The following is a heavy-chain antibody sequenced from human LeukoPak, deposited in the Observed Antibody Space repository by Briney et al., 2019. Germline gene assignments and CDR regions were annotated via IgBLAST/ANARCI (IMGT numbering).Heavy chain of an antibody. CDR2: IHYDGSKE. CDR3: AKDTGYTSGRLDY. V-gene: IGHV3-30*02. D-gene: IGHD6-19*01. J-gene: IGHJ4*02. Sequence: HAGGSLRLSCAASGFTFSSYWMNWVRQAPGKGLEWVALIHYDGSKEYYADSVRGRFTISRDNSKNTLYLQMNSLTTEDTGVYYCAKDTGYTSGRLDYWGQGTLLSVSS. CDR1: GFTFSSYW.